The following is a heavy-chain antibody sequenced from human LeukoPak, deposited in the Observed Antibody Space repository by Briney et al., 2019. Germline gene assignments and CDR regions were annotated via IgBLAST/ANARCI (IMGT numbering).Heavy chain of an antibody. J-gene: IGHJ4*02. CDR3: AREGYSGSYRGAYYFDY. CDR2: IYYSGST. D-gene: IGHD1-26*01. V-gene: IGHV4-59*01. CDR1: GGSISSYY. Sequence: SETLSLTCTVSGGSISSYYWRWLRQPPGKGLEWIGYIYYSGSTNYNPSLKSRVTISVDTSKNQFSLKLSSVTAADTAVYYCAREGYSGSYRGAYYFDYWGQGTLVTVSS.